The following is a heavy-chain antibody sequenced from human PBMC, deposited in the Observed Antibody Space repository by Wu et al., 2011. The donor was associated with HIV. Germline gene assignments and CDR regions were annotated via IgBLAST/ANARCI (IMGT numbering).Heavy chain of an antibody. V-gene: IGHV1-69*05. J-gene: IGHJ5*02. CDR2: IIPIFGTA. Sequence: QVQLVQSGAEVKKPGSSVKVSCKASGGTFSSYAISWVRQAPGQGLEWMGGIIPIFGTANYAQKFQGRVTITTDESTSTAYMELSSLRSEDTAVYYCARDARGYYEYLTGYLGWFDPWGQGTLVTVSS. CDR3: ARDARGYYEYLTGYLGWFDP. D-gene: IGHD3-9*01. CDR1: GGTFSSYA.